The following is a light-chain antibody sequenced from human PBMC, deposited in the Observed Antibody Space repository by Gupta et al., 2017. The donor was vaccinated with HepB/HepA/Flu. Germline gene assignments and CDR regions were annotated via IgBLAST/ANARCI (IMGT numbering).Light chain of an antibody. J-gene: IGKJ5*01. Sequence: DIQMTQSPSSLCPSVGDRVTITCRASQSISSHLNWYQQLPGQAPKLLIYDVFSLHSVVPSWFSGSASGTDFTLTISSLQRDDFVTYYCQHSNRTPITFGRGTRLEIK. V-gene: IGKV1-39*01. CDR1: QSISSH. CDR3: QHSNRTPIT. CDR2: DVF.